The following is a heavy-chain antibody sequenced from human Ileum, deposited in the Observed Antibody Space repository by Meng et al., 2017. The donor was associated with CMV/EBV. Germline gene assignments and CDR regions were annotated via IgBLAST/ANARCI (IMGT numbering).Heavy chain of an antibody. D-gene: IGHD3-3*01. CDR2: ISGSGRNI. CDR3: AKGGPAYYDFWSGYYPDY. J-gene: IGHJ4*02. CDR1: GFSFRDYA. Sequence: ETLSLTCATFGFSFRDYAASWVRQAPGKGLEWVAAISGSGRNIYYVDSVKGRFTISRDNSKNTLYLQMNSLRAEDTAVYYCAKGGPAYYDFWSGYYPDYWGQGTLVTVSS. V-gene: IGHV3-23*01.